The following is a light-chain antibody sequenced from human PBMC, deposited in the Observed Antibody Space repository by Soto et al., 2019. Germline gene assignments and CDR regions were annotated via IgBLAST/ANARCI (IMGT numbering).Light chain of an antibody. V-gene: IGKV3-20*01. Sequence: EIVLTQSPGTLSLSPGERATLSCRASQSVSSSYLAWYQQKPGQAPRLLIYGASSRATGIPDRFCGSGSGTDFTLTISRLEPEDVAVYYCQQYGSSPPYTFGQGTKLEIK. J-gene: IGKJ2*01. CDR2: GAS. CDR3: QQYGSSPPYT. CDR1: QSVSSSY.